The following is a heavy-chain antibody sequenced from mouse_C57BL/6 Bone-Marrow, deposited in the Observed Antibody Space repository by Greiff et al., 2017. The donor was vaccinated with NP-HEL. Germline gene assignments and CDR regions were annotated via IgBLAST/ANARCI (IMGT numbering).Heavy chain of an antibody. D-gene: IGHD1-1*01. Sequence: VQLQQSGPELVKPGASVKISCKASGYTFTDYYINWVKQRPGQGLAWIGWIYPGSGNTTYNEKFKGKATLTVDTSSSTSYMQLSSLTSEDSAVYFCARHHYYGSSWFAYWGQGTLVTVSA. V-gene: IGHV1-84*01. J-gene: IGHJ3*01. CDR3: ARHHYYGSSWFAY. CDR1: GYTFTDYY. CDR2: IYPGSGNT.